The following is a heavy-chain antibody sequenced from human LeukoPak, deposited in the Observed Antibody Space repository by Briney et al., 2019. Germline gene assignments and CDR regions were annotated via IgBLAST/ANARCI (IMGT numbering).Heavy chain of an antibody. CDR3: ARRPSTTPFDY. CDR1: GGSISSSSYS. CDR2: IYYSGST. J-gene: IGHJ4*02. V-gene: IGHV4-39*01. D-gene: IGHD1-7*01. Sequence: PSETLSLTCTVSGGSISSSSYSWGWIRQPPGKGLEWIGSIYYSGSTYYNPSLKSRVTISVDTSKNQFSLKLSSVTAADTAVYYCARRPSTTPFDYWGQGTLVTVSS.